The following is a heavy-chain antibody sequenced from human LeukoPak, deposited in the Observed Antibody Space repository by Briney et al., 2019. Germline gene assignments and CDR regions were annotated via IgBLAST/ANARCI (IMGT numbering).Heavy chain of an antibody. CDR1: GGSISSYY. CDR3: ARGGYSYGPDAGYNWFDP. V-gene: IGHV4-59*12. Sequence: PSETLSLTCTVSGGSISSYYWSWIRQPPGKGLEWIGYIYYSGSTNYNPSLKSRVTISVDTSKNQFSLKLSSVTAADTAVYYCARGGYSYGPDAGYNWFDPWGQGTLVTVSS. J-gene: IGHJ5*02. D-gene: IGHD5-18*01. CDR2: IYYSGST.